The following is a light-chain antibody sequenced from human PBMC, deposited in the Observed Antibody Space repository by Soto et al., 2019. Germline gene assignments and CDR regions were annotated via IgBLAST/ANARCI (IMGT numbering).Light chain of an antibody. J-gene: IGKJ2*01. CDR3: QQSYSTPYT. CDR1: QSISIY. V-gene: IGKV1-39*01. Sequence: DIQMTQSPSSLSASVGDRVTITCRASQSISIYLNWYQQKPGKAPKLLIYAASRLQSGVPSRFSGSGSGTDFTLPISSLQPEDFATYYCQQSYSTPYTFGQGTKLEIK. CDR2: AAS.